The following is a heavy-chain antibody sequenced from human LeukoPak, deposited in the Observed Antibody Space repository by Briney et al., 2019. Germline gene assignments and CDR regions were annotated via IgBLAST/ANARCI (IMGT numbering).Heavy chain of an antibody. J-gene: IGHJ5*02. CDR3: ARHVPADTGLVNWFYP. D-gene: IGHD5-18*01. CDR2: IYYSGST. V-gene: IGHV4-59*08. Sequence: SETLSLTCSVSGGSISSYYWSWIRQPPGKGLEWIGYIYYSGSTNYNPSLKSRVTISVDTSKNQFSLKLSSVTAADTAVYYCARHVPADTGLVNWFYPWGQGTLVTVSS. CDR1: GGSISSYY.